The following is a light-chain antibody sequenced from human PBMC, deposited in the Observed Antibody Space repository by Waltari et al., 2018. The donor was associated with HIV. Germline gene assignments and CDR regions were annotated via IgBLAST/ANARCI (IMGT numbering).Light chain of an antibody. CDR3: GSYITNTNVL. CDR2: EVS. Sequence: QSALTQPASVSGSPGQSITISCTGTSSNVGDYNYVSWYQQHPGKAPQLIIYEVSNRPSGVSNRFSGSKSGNTASLTISGLQADDEAYYYCGSYITNTNVLFGGGTRLTVL. J-gene: IGLJ2*01. CDR1: SSNVGDYNY. V-gene: IGLV2-14*01.